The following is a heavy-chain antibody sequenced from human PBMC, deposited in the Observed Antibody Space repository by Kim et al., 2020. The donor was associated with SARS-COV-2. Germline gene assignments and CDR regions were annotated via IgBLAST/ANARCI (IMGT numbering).Heavy chain of an antibody. Sequence: WYNDYGVSVKSRISISPDTSKNQLSLQLNSVTPEDTAVYYCARGSNSAFDYWGLGTLVTVSS. CDR3: ARGSNSAFDY. D-gene: IGHD1-1*01. V-gene: IGHV6-1*01. CDR2: WYN. J-gene: IGHJ4*02.